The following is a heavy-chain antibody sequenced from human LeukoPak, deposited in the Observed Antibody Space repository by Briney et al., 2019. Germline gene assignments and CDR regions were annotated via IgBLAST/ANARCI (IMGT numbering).Heavy chain of an antibody. V-gene: IGHV3-33*06. CDR2: IWYDGSNK. CDR1: GFTFSSYG. Sequence: GGSLRLSCAASGFTFSSYGMHWVRQAPGKGLEWVAVIWYDGSNKYYADSVKGRFTVSRDNSKNTLYLQMNSLRAEDTAVYYCAKDGGLWVSAHWGDSWGRGTLVTVSS. D-gene: IGHD7-27*01. J-gene: IGHJ4*02. CDR3: AKDGGLWVSAHWGDS.